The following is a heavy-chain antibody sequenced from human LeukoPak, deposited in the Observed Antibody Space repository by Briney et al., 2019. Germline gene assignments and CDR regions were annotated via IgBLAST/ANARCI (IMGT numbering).Heavy chain of an antibody. V-gene: IGHV3-48*04. CDR1: GFTFSSYS. D-gene: IGHD2-15*01. J-gene: IGHJ3*02. CDR2: ISSSGSTI. CDR3: ARRKRYCSGGSCADAFDI. Sequence: GGSLRLSCAASGFTFSSYSMNWVRQAPGKGLEWVSYISSSGSTIYYADSVKGRFTISRDNAKNSLYLQMNSLRAEDTAVYYCARRKRYCSGGSCADAFDIWGQGTMVTVSS.